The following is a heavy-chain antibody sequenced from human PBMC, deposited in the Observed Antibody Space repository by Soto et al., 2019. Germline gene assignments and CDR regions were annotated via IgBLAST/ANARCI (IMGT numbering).Heavy chain of an antibody. CDR1: GFSFNSYA. J-gene: IGHJ4*02. Sequence: EVQLLESGGGLVQPGGSLRLSCAASGFSFNSYAMNWVRQAPGKGLEWVSGISGSGGSTYYADSVKGRFTISRDNSKNTLFLQMNSPRAEDTAIYYCAKGSYTTSRGKYSFDYWGQGTLVTVSS. V-gene: IGHV3-23*01. CDR2: ISGSGGST. D-gene: IGHD2-2*02. CDR3: AKGSYTTSRGKYSFDY.